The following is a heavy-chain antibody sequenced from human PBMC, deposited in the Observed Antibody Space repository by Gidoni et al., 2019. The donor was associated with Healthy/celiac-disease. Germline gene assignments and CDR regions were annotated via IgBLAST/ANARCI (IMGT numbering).Heavy chain of an antibody. CDR3: TRAVDFWSGYNYYYYGMDV. CDR2: IRSKAYGGTT. V-gene: IGHV3-49*04. CDR1: GFTFGDYA. Sequence: EVQLVESGGGLVQPGRSLRLSCTASGFTFGDYAMSWVRQAPGKGLEWVGFIRSKAYGGTTEYAASVKGRFTISRDDSKSIAYLQMNSLKTEDTAVYYCTRAVDFWSGYNYYYYGMDVWGQGTTVTVSS. D-gene: IGHD3-3*01. J-gene: IGHJ6*02.